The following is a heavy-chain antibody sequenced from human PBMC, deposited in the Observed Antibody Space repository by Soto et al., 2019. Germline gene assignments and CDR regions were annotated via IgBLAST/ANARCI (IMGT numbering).Heavy chain of an antibody. J-gene: IGHJ6*03. CDR1: GFTVSSNY. V-gene: IGHV3-53*01. D-gene: IGHD6-13*01. CDR3: ERLGGSSTDYYFYYYLYV. CDR2: IYSGGST. Sequence: GGSLRLSCAASGFTVSSNYMSWVRQAPGKGLEWGSVIYSGGSTYYADSKKGRFTISRDNSKNTLYLQINSLRAVDTAVYYCERLGGSSTDYYFYYYLYVWGKRAPLSVSS.